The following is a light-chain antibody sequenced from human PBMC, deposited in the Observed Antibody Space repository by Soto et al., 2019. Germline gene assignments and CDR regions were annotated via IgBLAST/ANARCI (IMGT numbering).Light chain of an antibody. V-gene: IGLV1-40*01. CDR2: GNS. CDR3: QSYDSSLSGFYV. CDR1: SSNIGAGYD. Sequence: QSVLTQPPSVSGAPGQRVTISCTGSSSNIGAGYDVHWYQQLPGTAPKLLIYGNSNRPSWVPDRFSGSKSGTSASLAITGLQAADEADYYCQSYDSSLSGFYVFGTGTKLTVL. J-gene: IGLJ1*01.